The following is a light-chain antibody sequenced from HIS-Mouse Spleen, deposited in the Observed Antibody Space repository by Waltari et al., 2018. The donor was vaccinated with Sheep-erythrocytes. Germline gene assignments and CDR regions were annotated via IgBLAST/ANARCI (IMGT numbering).Light chain of an antibody. CDR3: SSYTSSSTWV. CDR2: EVS. Sequence: QSALTQPASVSGSPGQSITIPCTGTSSDVGGYDYVPWYQPHPGNAPKLMIYEVSNRPSGVSNRFSGSKSGNTASLTISGLQAEDEADYYCSSYTSSSTWVFGGGTKLTVL. V-gene: IGLV2-14*01. CDR1: SSDVGGYDY. J-gene: IGLJ3*02.